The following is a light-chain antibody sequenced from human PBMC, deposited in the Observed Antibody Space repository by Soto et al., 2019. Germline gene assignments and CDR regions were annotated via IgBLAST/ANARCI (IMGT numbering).Light chain of an antibody. CDR3: QQRINWPLT. Sequence: EIVLTQSPATLSLSPGERATLSCRASQSVSIYLAWYQQKPGRAPRLLIYDGSKRATGIPARFSGSGSGTDFTLTISSLEPEDFVVYYCQQRINWPLTFGGGTKVEIK. V-gene: IGKV3-11*01. CDR1: QSVSIY. J-gene: IGKJ4*01. CDR2: DGS.